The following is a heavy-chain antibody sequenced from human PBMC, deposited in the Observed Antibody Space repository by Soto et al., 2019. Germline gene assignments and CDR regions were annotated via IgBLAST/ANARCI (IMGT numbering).Heavy chain of an antibody. CDR3: ARGGGSPYHDHEFDY. V-gene: IGHV4-59*11. D-gene: IGHD2-2*01. Sequence: QVQLQESGPGLVKPSETLSLTCSVSGVSTSNHYWTWIRKPPGQGPEWIGCIYYRGTTNYNASSNXRXTXXLDTSKNQFSLKLTSVTTADTAVYYCARGGGSPYHDHEFDYWGQGILVTVSS. CDR2: IYYRGTT. J-gene: IGHJ4*02. CDR1: GVSTSNHY.